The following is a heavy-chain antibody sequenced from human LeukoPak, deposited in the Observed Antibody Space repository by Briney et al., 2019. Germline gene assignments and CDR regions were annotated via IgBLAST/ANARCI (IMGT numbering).Heavy chain of an antibody. D-gene: IGHD2/OR15-2a*01. Sequence: ASETLSLTCTVSGGSISSSSYYWGWIRQPPGKGLEWIGSIYYSGSTYYNPSLKSRVTISVDTSKNQFSLKLSSVTAADTAVYYCAKGGSTNFYYGDVWGQGTTVTVSS. V-gene: IGHV4-39*01. J-gene: IGHJ6*02. CDR2: IYYSGST. CDR3: AKGGSTNFYYGDV. CDR1: GGSISSSSYY.